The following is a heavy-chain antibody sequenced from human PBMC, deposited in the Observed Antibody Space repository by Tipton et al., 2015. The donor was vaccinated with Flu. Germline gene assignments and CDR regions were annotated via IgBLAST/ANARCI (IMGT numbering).Heavy chain of an antibody. D-gene: IGHD4-11*01. J-gene: IGHJ5*02. CDR2: VHRSGNT. Sequence: TLSLTCSVSGDSIGSPYYWGWIRQPPGKGLEWIGNVHRSGNTYHNPSLKSRVTISVDTSKNQFSLKLSSVTAADTAVYYCVRRDYSNYVSKPKNWFHPWGQETLVTVSS. V-gene: IGHV4-38-2*01. CDR1: GDSIGSPYY. CDR3: VRRDYSNYVSKPKNWFHP.